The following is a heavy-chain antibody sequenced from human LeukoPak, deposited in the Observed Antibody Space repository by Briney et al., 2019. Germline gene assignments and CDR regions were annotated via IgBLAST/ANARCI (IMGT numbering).Heavy chain of an antibody. CDR3: ATASGGYYAGHYFDY. CDR1: GGSISSYY. D-gene: IGHD1-26*01. CDR2: IYYSGST. Sequence: SETLSLTCTVSGGSISSYYWSWIRQPPRKGLEWIGYIYYSGSTNYNPSLKSRVTISVDTSKNQFSLKLSSVTAADTAVYYCATASGGYYAGHYFDYWGQGTLVTVSS. V-gene: IGHV4-59*01. J-gene: IGHJ4*02.